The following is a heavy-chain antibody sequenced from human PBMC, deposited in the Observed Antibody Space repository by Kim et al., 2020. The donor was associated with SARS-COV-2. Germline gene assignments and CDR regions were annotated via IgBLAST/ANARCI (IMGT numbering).Heavy chain of an antibody. D-gene: IGHD3-3*01. CDR1: GGSFSGYY. J-gene: IGHJ4*02. Sequence: SETLSLTCAVYGGSFSGYYWSWIRQPPGKGLEWIGEINHSGSTNYNPSLKSRVTISVDTSKNQFSLKLSSVTAADTAVYYCARETRLRFLEWLLDYFDYWGQGTLVTVSS. CDR3: ARETRLRFLEWLLDYFDY. V-gene: IGHV4-34*01. CDR2: INHSGST.